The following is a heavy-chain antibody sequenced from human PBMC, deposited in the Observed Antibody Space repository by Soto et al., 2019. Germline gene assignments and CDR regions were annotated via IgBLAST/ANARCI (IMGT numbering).Heavy chain of an antibody. D-gene: IGHD3-22*01. V-gene: IGHV4-59*08. J-gene: IGHJ6*02. Sequence: SETLSLSCTVSGGSISRYCWSWIRQPPGKGLEWIGYIYYSGSTNYNPSLRSRVTISVDTSKNQFSLKLSSVTAADTAVYYCARHNYDGSCYDYYYYGMDVCDQSTTVLVS. CDR2: IYYSGST. CDR3: ARHNYDGSCYDYYYYGMDV. CDR1: GGSISRYC.